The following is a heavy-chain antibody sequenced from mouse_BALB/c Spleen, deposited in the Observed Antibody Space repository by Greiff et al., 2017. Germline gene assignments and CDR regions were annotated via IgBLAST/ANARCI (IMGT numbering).Heavy chain of an antibody. J-gene: IGHJ4*01. CDR1: GYTFTDYA. Sequence: VQLQQSGAELVRPGVSVKISCKGSGYTFTDYAMHWVKQSHAKSLEWIGVISTYYGDASYNQKFKGKATMTVDKSSSTAYMELARLTSEDSAIYYCASLRAMDYWGQGTSVTVSS. D-gene: IGHD1-1*01. CDR2: ISTYYGDA. V-gene: IGHV1S137*01. CDR3: ASLRAMDY.